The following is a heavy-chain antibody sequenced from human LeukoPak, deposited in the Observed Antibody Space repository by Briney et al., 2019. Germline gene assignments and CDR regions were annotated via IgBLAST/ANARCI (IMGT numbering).Heavy chain of an antibody. V-gene: IGHV3-21*01. Sequence: GGSLRLSCAASGFTFSSYSMNWVRQAPGKGLEWVSSISSSSYIYCADSVKGRSTISRDNAKNSLYLQMNSLRAEDTVVYYCARNPYYYGSGSLAPFDYWGQGTLVTVSS. J-gene: IGHJ4*02. CDR2: ISSSSYI. D-gene: IGHD3-10*01. CDR1: GFTFSSYS. CDR3: ARNPYYYGSGSLAPFDY.